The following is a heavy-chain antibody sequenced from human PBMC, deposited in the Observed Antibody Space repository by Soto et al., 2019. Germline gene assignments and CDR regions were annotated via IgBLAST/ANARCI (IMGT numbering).Heavy chain of an antibody. D-gene: IGHD5-18*01. CDR1: GGSISSSNW. J-gene: IGHJ4*02. CDR2: IYHSGST. CDR3: ARGTAEYSYGQNFDY. Sequence: SETLSLTCAVSGGSISSSNWWSWVRQPPGKGLEWIGEIYHSGSTNYNPSLKSRVTISVDKSKNQFSLKLSSVTAADTAVYYCARGTAEYSYGQNFDYWGQGTLVTVPQ. V-gene: IGHV4-4*02.